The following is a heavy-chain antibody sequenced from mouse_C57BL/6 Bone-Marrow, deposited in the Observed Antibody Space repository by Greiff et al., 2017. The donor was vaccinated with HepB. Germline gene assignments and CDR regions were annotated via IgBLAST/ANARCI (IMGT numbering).Heavy chain of an antibody. CDR1: GYTFTDYE. CDR3: SRRHYRISPYWYFDV. J-gene: IGHJ1*03. V-gene: IGHV1-15*01. D-gene: IGHD1-1*01. CDR2: IDPETGGT. Sequence: VQLQQPGAELVRPGASVTLSCKASGYTFTDYEMHWVKQTPVHGLEWIGAIDPETGGTAYNQKFKGKAILTADKSSSTAYMELRSLTSEDSAVYYCSRRHYRISPYWYFDVWGTGTTVTVSS.